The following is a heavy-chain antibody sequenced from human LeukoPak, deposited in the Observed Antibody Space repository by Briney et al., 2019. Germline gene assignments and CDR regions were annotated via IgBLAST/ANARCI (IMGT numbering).Heavy chain of an antibody. J-gene: IGHJ5*02. Sequence: GGSLRLSCAASGFTFSSYEMNWVRQAPGKGLEWVSYISSSGSTIYYADSVKGRFTISRDNAKNSPYLQMNSLRAEDTAVYYCAREVGKAAINWFDPWGQGTLVTVSS. CDR3: AREVGKAAINWFDP. CDR2: ISSSGSTI. CDR1: GFTFSSYE. D-gene: IGHD2-2*01. V-gene: IGHV3-48*03.